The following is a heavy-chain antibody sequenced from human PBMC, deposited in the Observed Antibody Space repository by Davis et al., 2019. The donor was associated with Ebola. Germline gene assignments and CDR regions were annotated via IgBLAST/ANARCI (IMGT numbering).Heavy chain of an antibody. D-gene: IGHD3-3*01. CDR2: INHSGST. CDR3: ARASAIFGVVTR. Sequence: SETLSLTCAVYGGFFSGYYWSWIRQPPGKGLEWIGEINHSGSTNYNPSLKSRVTISVDTSKNQFSLKLSPVTAADTAVYYCARASAIFGVVTRWGQGTTVTVSS. J-gene: IGHJ6*02. CDR1: GGFFSGYY. V-gene: IGHV4-34*01.